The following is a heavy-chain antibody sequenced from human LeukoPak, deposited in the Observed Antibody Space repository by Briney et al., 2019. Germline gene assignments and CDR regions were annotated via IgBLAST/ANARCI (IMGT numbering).Heavy chain of an antibody. J-gene: IGHJ4*02. V-gene: IGHV3-66*02. CDR3: ARDRYSYGFALDC. CDR2: VYSGGST. Sequence: GSLXLSCAASXFTVSNNYMSWVRRAPGKGLEWVSVVYSGGSTYSADSVKGRFTISRDNSKNTLYLQMNSLRAEDSAVYYCARDRYSYGFALDCWGQGTLVTVSS. CDR1: XFTVSNNY. D-gene: IGHD5-18*01.